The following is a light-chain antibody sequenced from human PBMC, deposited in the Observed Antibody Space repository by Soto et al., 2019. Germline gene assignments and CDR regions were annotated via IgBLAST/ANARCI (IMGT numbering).Light chain of an antibody. CDR3: AAWDDSRNCYV. CDR1: SXHIGNNG. Sequence: QSVLTQPPSVSESPNQRVTISSSGNSXHIGNNGFNWYPHFPGEPPNLRIYYDDLLSSGVADRFSGSRSGTSASLAIRGLQSEDEAAYSCAAWDDSRNCYVFGIGTKVIV. V-gene: IGLV1-36*01. J-gene: IGLJ1*01. CDR2: YDD.